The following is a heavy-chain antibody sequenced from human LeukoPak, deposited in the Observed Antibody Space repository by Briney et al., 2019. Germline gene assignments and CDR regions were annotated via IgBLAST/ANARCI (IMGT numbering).Heavy chain of an antibody. CDR1: GFTFSSYS. Sequence: PGGSLRLSCAASGFTFSSYSMNWVRQAPGKGLEWVSSISSSSSYIYYADSVKGRFTISRDNAKNSLYLQMNSLRAEDTAVYYCARESVGATPSHYYYYYMDVWGKGTTVTVSS. J-gene: IGHJ6*03. D-gene: IGHD1-26*01. CDR3: ARESVGATPSHYYYYYMDV. V-gene: IGHV3-21*04. CDR2: ISSSSSYI.